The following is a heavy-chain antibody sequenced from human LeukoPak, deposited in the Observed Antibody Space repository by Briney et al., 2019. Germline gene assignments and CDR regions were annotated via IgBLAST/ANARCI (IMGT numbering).Heavy chain of an antibody. CDR1: GFTFSNYA. D-gene: IGHD3-9*01. Sequence: GGFLRLSCAASGFTFSNYAMTWVRQAPGKGLEWVSAISASGGGTYYADSVKGRFTISRDNSKNTLYLQMNSLRAEDTAIYYCAKDRTTQDFDWYPYYFDSWGQGTLVTVSS. CDR2: ISASGGGT. CDR3: AKDRTTQDFDWYPYYFDS. J-gene: IGHJ4*02. V-gene: IGHV3-23*01.